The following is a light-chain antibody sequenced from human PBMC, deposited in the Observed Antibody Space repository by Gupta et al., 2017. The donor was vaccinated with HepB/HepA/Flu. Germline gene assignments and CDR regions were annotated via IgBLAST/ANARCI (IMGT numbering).Light chain of an antibody. J-gene: IGKJ2*02. CDR2: AAS. CDR1: QSITSY. CDR3: QQTDTTPCT. V-gene: IGKV1-39*01. Sequence: DIQISQSPSSLSASVGDRLIITCRASQSITSYLKWYQQKPGKAPNLLIYAASSLQSGVPSRFSGSGSGTDFTLTISSLQPEDFATYYCQQTDTTPCTFGQGTKVEIK.